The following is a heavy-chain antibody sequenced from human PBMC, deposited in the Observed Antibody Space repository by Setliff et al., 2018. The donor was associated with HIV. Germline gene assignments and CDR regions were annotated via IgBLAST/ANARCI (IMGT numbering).Heavy chain of an antibody. J-gene: IGHJ4*02. D-gene: IGHD2-8*01. CDR3: ASASGYCRSGVCYIGVHKTPDKYYCDS. Sequence: ASVKVSCKASGGTFSSYAISWVRQAPGQGLEWMGGIIPILGIANYAQKFQGRVTITADESTGTAYMELSSLRSEDTAVYFCASASGYCRSGVCYIGVHKTPDKYYCDSWGQGTLVTVSS. CDR2: IIPILGIA. V-gene: IGHV1-69*10. CDR1: GGTFSSYA.